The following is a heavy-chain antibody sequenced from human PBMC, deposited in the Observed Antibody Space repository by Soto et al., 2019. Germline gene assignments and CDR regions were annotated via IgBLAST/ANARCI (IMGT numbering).Heavy chain of an antibody. D-gene: IGHD3-16*01. V-gene: IGHV3-48*02. CDR2: ISSGGTVI. J-gene: IGHJ4*02. Sequence: EVQLVESGGGMVQSWGSLRLSCAASGFSISAYNMNWVRQAPGKGLEWLSFISSGGTVIYYADSVRGRFTVSRDTAKNSLFLQMNTLRDEDKDVYYCARIRETHEPYWGQGTLIIVSS. CDR1: GFSISAYN. CDR3: ARIRETHEPY.